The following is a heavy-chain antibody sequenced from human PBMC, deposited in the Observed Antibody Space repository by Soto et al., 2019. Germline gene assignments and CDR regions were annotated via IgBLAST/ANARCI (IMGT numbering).Heavy chain of an antibody. J-gene: IGHJ6*02. CDR1: GYTFTSYG. V-gene: IGHV1-18*01. Sequence: GASVKVSCEASGYTFTSYGISWVRQAPGQGLEWMGWISAYNGNTNYAQKLQGRVTMTTDTSTSTAYMELRSLRSDDTAVYYCARTDFAVYYYYGMDVWGQGTTVTVSS. CDR2: ISAYNGNT. CDR3: ARTDFAVYYYYGMDV.